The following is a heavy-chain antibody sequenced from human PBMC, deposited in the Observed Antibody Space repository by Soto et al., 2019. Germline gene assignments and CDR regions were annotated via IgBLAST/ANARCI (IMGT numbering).Heavy chain of an antibody. CDR3: TLALVGATRFDY. Sequence: QVQLVQSGAEVKKPGASVKVSCKASGYTFTSYAMHWVRQAPGQRLEWMGWINAGNGNTKYSQKFQGRVTITRDTSASTAYMELSSLRSEDTAVYYGTLALVGATRFDYWGQGTLVTVSS. V-gene: IGHV1-3*01. CDR1: GYTFTSYA. CDR2: INAGNGNT. D-gene: IGHD1-26*01. J-gene: IGHJ4*02.